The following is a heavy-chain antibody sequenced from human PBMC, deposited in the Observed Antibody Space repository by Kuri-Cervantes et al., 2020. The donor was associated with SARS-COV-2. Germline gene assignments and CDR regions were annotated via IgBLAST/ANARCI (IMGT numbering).Heavy chain of an antibody. Sequence: GESLKISCAAPGFTFSSYGMHWVRQAPGKGLEWVAVISYDGSNKYYADSVKGRFTISRDNSKNTLYLQMNSLRAEDTAVYYCARDQDDYSNYHAFDIWGQGTMVTVSS. V-gene: IGHV3-30*03. CDR3: ARDQDDYSNYHAFDI. CDR1: GFTFSSYG. D-gene: IGHD4-11*01. CDR2: ISYDGSNK. J-gene: IGHJ3*02.